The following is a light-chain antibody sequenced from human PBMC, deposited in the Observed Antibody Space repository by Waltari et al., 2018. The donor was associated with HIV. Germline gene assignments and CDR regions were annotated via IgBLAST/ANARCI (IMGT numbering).Light chain of an antibody. CDR2: KTS. V-gene: IGKV1-5*03. J-gene: IGKJ2*01. Sequence: DIQMTQSPSTLSASVGDRVSLTCRASQTIHNWVAWYQQKPGKAPKLLIYKTSTLESGVPSRFSGSGSGTEFTLTISSLQPEDFATYYCQQYNTFSTFGQGTKLDIK. CDR1: QTIHNW. CDR3: QQYNTFST.